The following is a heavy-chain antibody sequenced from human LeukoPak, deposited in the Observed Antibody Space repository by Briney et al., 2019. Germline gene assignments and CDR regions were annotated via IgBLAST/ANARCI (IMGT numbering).Heavy chain of an antibody. Sequence: GGSLRLSCTASGFTFGDYAMSWFRQAPGKGLEWVGFIRSKAYGGTTEYAASVKGRFTISRDDSKSIAYLQMNSLKTEDTAVYYCTRDWPDLPYDNPGVPQAIAFDIWGQGTMVTVSS. V-gene: IGHV3-49*03. CDR1: GFTFGDYA. D-gene: IGHD3-22*01. J-gene: IGHJ3*02. CDR2: IRSKAYGGTT. CDR3: TRDWPDLPYDNPGVPQAIAFDI.